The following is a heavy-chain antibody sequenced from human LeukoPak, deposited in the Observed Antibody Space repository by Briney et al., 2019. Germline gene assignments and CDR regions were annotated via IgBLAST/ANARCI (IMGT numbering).Heavy chain of an antibody. V-gene: IGHV3-66*01. CDR1: GFTVSSNY. Sequence: GGSLRLPCAVSGFTVSSNYMSWVRQAQGKGLEWVSLIYSGGNTYYADSVKGRFTISRDNSKNTLYVQMNSLSPEDTAVYYCARGTQQLSPVFDHWGQGTLVTVSS. J-gene: IGHJ4*02. CDR2: IYSGGNT. D-gene: IGHD6-13*01. CDR3: ARGTQQLSPVFDH.